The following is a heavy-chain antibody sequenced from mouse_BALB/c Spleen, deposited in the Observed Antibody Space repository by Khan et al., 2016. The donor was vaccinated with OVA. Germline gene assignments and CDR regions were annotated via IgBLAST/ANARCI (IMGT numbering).Heavy chain of an antibody. CDR1: GFTFTNYG. CDR3: AGVEYNGTMDC. D-gene: IGHD6-1*01. J-gene: IGHJ4*01. Sequence: QIQLVQSGPELKKPGETVQISCKASGFTFTNYGMNWVKQAPGKGLKWMGWINTYTGEPTFADDFKGRFAFSLETSASTAYLQINSLKNEDTATYFCAGVEYNGTMDCWGQGTSVTVSS. CDR2: INTYTGEP. V-gene: IGHV9-3-1*01.